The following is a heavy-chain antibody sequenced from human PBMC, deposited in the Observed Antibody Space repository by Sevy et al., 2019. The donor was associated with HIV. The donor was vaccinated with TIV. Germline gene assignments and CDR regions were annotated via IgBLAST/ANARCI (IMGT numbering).Heavy chain of an antibody. D-gene: IGHD2-15*01. V-gene: IGHV3-23*01. CDR2: ISGRGGST. CDR3: AKAPPGHCSSGSCPRAYYYYGMDV. J-gene: IGHJ6*02. Sequence: GGSLRLSCAASGFTFSSYAMSWVRQAPGKGLEWVSAISGRGGSTYYDDSVEGRFTISRDNSKNTLYLQMNSLRAEDTAVYYCAKAPPGHCSSGSCPRAYYYYGMDVWGQGTTVTVSS. CDR1: GFTFSSYA.